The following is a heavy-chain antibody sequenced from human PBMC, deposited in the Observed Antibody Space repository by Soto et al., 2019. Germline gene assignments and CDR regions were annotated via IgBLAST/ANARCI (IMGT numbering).Heavy chain of an antibody. CDR3: ARGVVGATKDY. CDR2: IIPILGIA. CDR1: GGTFSSYT. V-gene: IGHV1-69*02. D-gene: IGHD1-26*01. J-gene: IGHJ4*02. Sequence: QVQLVQSGAEVKKPGSSVKVSCKASGGTFSSYTISWVRQAPGQGLEWMGRIIPILGIANYAQKFQGRVTXTEXKSTSPAYMELSSLRSEDTAVYYCARGVVGATKDYWGQGTLVTVSS.